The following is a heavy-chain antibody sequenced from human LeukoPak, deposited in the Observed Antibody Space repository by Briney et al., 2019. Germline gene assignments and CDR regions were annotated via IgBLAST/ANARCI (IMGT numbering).Heavy chain of an antibody. CDR1: GYTFTSYA. V-gene: IGHV7-4-1*02. J-gene: IGHJ4*02. Sequence: ASVKVSCKACGYTFTSYAMNWVRQAPGQALEWMGWIKANTGNPTYVQGFTGRFVFSMDTSVNTAYLQISDLKAEDTAVYYCAREYYYDSSGYPYYFDYWGQGTLVTVSS. CDR2: IKANTGNP. D-gene: IGHD3-22*01. CDR3: AREYYYDSSGYPYYFDY.